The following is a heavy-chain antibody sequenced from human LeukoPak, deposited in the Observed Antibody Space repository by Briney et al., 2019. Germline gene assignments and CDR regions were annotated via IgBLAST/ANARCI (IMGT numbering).Heavy chain of an antibody. CDR1: GYSFTSYW. CDR2: IYPGDSGT. Sequence: GESLKISCKGSGYSFTSYWIGWVRQMPGKGLEWMGIIYPGDSGTRYSPSFQGQVTISADKSISTAYLQWSSLKASGTAMYYCARRASTDAFDIWGQGTMVTVSS. CDR3: ARRASTDAFDI. J-gene: IGHJ3*02. V-gene: IGHV5-51*01. D-gene: IGHD5/OR15-5a*01.